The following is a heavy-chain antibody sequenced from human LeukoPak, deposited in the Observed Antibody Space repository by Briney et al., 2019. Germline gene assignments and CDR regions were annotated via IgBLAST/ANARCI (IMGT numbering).Heavy chain of an antibody. CDR2: INAGDGNT. CDR1: GYTFTGYY. V-gene: IGHV1-3*01. J-gene: IGHJ4*02. Sequence: ASVKVSCKASGYTFTGYYMHWVRQAPGQRPEWMGWINAGDGNTGYSQRFRDRVTITRDTSASTTYMDLSSLRSEDTAMYYCARVYYYDSGGYHLGVDYWGQGTLVTVSS. CDR3: ARVYYYDSGGYHLGVDY. D-gene: IGHD3-22*01.